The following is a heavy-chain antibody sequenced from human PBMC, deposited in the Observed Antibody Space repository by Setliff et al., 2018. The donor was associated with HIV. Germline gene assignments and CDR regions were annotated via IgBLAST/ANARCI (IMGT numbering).Heavy chain of an antibody. Sequence: PGGSLRLSCAASGFIFSFYAMHWVRQAPGKGLEWVACVRYDESNKYYAESVKDRFTISRDNSKNMVYLQMNSLRAEDTALYYCAKVKVPTTDLYFLDYWGQGTPVTVSS. D-gene: IGHD1-1*01. J-gene: IGHJ4*02. CDR3: AKVKVPTTDLYFLDY. V-gene: IGHV3-30*02. CDR2: VRYDESNK. CDR1: GFIFSFYA.